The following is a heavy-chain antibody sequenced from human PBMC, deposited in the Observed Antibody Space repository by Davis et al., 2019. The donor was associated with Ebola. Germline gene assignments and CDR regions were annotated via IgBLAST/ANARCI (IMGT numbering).Heavy chain of an antibody. CDR3: AKNIWEVVVVAATPDY. D-gene: IGHD2-15*01. V-gene: IGHV3-30*18. CDR2: ISYDGSNK. Sequence: GGSLRLSCAASGFTFSSYGMHWVRQAPGKGLAWVAAISYDGSNKYYADSVKGRFTISRDTSKNTLYLQMNSLRAEETAVYYCAKNIWEVVVVAATPDYWGQGTLVTVSS. CDR1: GFTFSSYG. J-gene: IGHJ4*02.